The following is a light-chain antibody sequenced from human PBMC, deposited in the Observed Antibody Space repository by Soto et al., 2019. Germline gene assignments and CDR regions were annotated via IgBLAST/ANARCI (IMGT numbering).Light chain of an antibody. J-gene: IGKJ1*01. V-gene: IGKV1-5*03. CDR3: QHFNSYPWT. CDR1: QSISSW. Sequence: IRMTQSPSSLSASTGDRVTITCRASQSISSWLAWYQQKPGKAPKLLINKASSLESGVPSRFSGSGSGTEFTLTISSLQPDDFATYYCQHFNSYPWTFGQGTKVDI. CDR2: KAS.